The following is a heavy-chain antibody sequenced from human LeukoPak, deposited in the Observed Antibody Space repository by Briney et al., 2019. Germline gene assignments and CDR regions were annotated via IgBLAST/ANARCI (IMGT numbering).Heavy chain of an antibody. V-gene: IGHV4-34*01. J-gene: IGHJ6*03. D-gene: IGHD2-2*01. CDR3: ARETAIVVVPAAITGGMDV. CDR1: GGSSSGYY. CDR2: INHSGST. Sequence: SETLSLTCAVYGGSSSGYYWSWIRQPPGKGLEWIGEINHSGSTYYNPSLKSRVTISVDTSKNQFSLKLSSVTAADTAVYYCARETAIVVVPAAITGGMDVWGKGTTVTVSS.